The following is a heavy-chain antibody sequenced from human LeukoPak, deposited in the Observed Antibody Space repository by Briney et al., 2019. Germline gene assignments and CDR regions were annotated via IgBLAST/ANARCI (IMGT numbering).Heavy chain of an antibody. V-gene: IGHV3-30*18. CDR1: GFTFSSSG. Sequence: SGGSLRLSCAASGFTFSSSGMHWVRQAPGKGLEWVAVISYDGSNKYYADSVKGRFTFSRDNSKNTLYLQMNSLRAEDTAVYYCAKDPDEGDYFXXXXXXTLVTVSS. J-gene: IGHJ4*01. CDR2: ISYDGSNK. CDR3: AKDPDEGDYFXX.